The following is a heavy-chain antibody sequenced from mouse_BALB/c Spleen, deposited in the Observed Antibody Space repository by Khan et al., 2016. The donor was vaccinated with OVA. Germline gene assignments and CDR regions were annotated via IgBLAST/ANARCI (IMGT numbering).Heavy chain of an antibody. J-gene: IGHJ3*01. Sequence: EVELVESGGGLVKPGGSLKLSCAASGFTFSNYAMSWVRQTPEKRPEWVASISSGGSTYYPDSVKGRFTISRDNDRNILYLQMSSLRSEDTAMYYCARDYWFTYWGQGTLVTVSA. V-gene: IGHV5-6-5*01. CDR3: ARDYWFTY. CDR2: ISSGGST. CDR1: GFTFSNYA.